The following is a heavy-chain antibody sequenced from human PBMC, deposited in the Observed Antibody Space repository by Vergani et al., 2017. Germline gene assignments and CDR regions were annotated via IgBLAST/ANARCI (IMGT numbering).Heavy chain of an antibody. CDR3: ARLPLLVRGANLNWFDP. D-gene: IGHD3-10*01. Sequence: EVQLLESGGNLIQPGGSLRLSCGASGFTFSSYAMTWVRLAPGKGLQWVSAISGSGGNTFYTDSVKGRFTISRDNSKDSLYLQMNSLRAEDTAVYYCARLPLLVRGANLNWFDPWGQGTLVTVSS. CDR1: GFTFSSYA. J-gene: IGHJ5*02. V-gene: IGHV3-23*01. CDR2: ISGSGGNT.